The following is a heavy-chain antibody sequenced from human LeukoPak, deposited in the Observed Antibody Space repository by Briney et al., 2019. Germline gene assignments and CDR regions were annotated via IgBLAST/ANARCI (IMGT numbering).Heavy chain of an antibody. V-gene: IGHV3-23*01. CDR1: GFTLNNYA. D-gene: IGHD2-21*02. CDR3: AKSVVVVTATSDFFDY. CDR2: ISGSGGIT. Sequence: PGGSLRLSCGVSGFTLNNYAMNWVRQAPGKGLEWVSSISGSGGITYYVDSVKGRFTISRDNSKNTLYLQMNSLRAEDTAIYYCAKSVVVVTATSDFFDYWGQGTLVTVSS. J-gene: IGHJ4*02.